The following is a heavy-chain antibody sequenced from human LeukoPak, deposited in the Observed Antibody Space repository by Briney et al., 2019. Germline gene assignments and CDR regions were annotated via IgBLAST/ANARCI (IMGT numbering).Heavy chain of an antibody. CDR1: GGSFSGYY. CDR3: ARVSESGSSSPFDY. V-gene: IGHV4-34*01. Sequence: SETLSLTCAVYGGSFSGYYWSWICQPPGKGLEWIGEINHSGSTNYNPSLKSRVTISVDTSKNQFSLKLSSVTAADTAVYYCARVSESGSSSPFDYWGQGTLVTVSS. J-gene: IGHJ4*02. CDR2: INHSGST. D-gene: IGHD1-26*01.